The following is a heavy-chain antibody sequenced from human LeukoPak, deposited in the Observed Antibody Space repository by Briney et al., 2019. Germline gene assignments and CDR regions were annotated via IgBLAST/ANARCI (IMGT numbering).Heavy chain of an antibody. Sequence: GGSLRLSCAASGFTVSSNYMSWVRQAPGKGLEWVSVIYSGGSTYYADSVKGRFTISRDNSKNTLYLQMNSLRAEDTAVYYCARDPTTLVGATFDYWGQGILVTVSS. V-gene: IGHV3-53*01. CDR3: ARDPTTLVGATFDY. CDR2: IYSGGST. J-gene: IGHJ4*02. D-gene: IGHD1-26*01. CDR1: GFTVSSNY.